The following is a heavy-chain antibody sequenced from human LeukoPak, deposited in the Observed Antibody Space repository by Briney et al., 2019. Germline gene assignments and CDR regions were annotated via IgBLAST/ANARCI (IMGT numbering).Heavy chain of an antibody. CDR3: ARQGVVVPKRVWLDP. D-gene: IGHD2-2*01. CDR2: MNPNSGNT. Sequence: GASVKVSCKASGGTFGNYAISWVRQAPGQGLEWMGWMNPNSGNTGYAQKFQGRVTMTRNTSISTAYMELSSLRSEDTAVYYCARQGVVVPKRVWLDPWGQGTLVTVSS. V-gene: IGHV1-8*02. J-gene: IGHJ5*02. CDR1: GGTFGNYA.